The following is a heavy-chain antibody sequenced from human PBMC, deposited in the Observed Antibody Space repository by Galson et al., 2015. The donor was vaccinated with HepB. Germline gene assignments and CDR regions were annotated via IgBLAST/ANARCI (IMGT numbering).Heavy chain of an antibody. J-gene: IGHJ4*02. CDR3: ARVDYYDSSEFDY. D-gene: IGHD3-22*01. Sequence: SLRLSCAASGLTFTLYWMSWVRQAPGKGLEWVANIKQDGSKKYYVDSVKGRFTIPRDNAKNSLYLQMNSLRAEDTAVYYCARVDYYDSSEFDYWGQGTLVTVSS. CDR1: GLTFTLYW. CDR2: IKQDGSKK. V-gene: IGHV3-7*03.